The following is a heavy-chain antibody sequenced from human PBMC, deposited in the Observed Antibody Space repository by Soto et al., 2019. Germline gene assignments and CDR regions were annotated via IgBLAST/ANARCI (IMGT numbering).Heavy chain of an antibody. J-gene: IGHJ4*02. CDR3: AHRRRYYDSSGYYYLDY. Sequence: QITLKESGPTLVKPTQTLTLTCTFSGFSLSTSGVGVGWIRQPPGKALEWLALLYWDDDKRYSPSLKSRLTHPKDTSQNQVVLTMTNMDPVDTATYYCAHRRRYYDSSGYYYLDYWGQGTLVTVSS. V-gene: IGHV2-5*02. D-gene: IGHD3-22*01. CDR2: LYWDDDK. CDR1: GFSLSTSGVG.